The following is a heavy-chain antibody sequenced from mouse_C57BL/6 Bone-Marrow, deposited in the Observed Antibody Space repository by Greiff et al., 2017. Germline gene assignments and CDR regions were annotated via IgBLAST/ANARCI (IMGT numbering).Heavy chain of an antibody. CDR1: GYNFTSYW. CDR3: ARPYYDYDRGYYYAMDY. J-gene: IGHJ4*01. D-gene: IGHD2-4*01. Sequence: QVQLQQSGAELVMPGASVKLSCKASGYNFTSYWMHWVKQRPGQGLEWIGEIDPSDSYTNYTQKFKGKSTLTVDKSSSTAYMQLGSLTSEDSAFYYCARPYYDYDRGYYYAMDYWGQGTSVTVSS. V-gene: IGHV1-69*01. CDR2: IDPSDSYT.